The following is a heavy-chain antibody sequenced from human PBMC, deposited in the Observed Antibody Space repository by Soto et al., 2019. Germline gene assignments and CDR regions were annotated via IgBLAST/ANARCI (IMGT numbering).Heavy chain of an antibody. CDR1: GGSFSGYY. CDR3: ARGDILTGYSY. D-gene: IGHD3-9*01. J-gene: IGHJ4*02. CDR2: IKYSGST. V-gene: IGHV4-34*01. Sequence: PSETLSLTCAVYGGSFSGYYWSWIRQPPGKWLELIGEIKYSGSTNYNPSLKSRVTMSVDTSKNQFSLKLSSVTASVTAVYYCARGDILTGYSYWGQGTLVTVSS.